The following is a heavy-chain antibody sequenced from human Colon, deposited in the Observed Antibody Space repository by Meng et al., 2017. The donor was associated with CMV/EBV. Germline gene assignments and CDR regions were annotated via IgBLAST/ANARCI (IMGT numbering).Heavy chain of an antibody. CDR2: ISANHGNT. V-gene: IGHV1-18*01. CDR1: GYTFSSYA. D-gene: IGHD2-2*01. CDR3: AREGAVAVRGANMRAFRYDGMDV. Sequence: ASVKVSCKAYGYTFSSYAISWVRQAPGHGLEWMGWISANHGNTDYVQKRQGRVTMTTDTSTTTVYLELRSLSSDDTAVHYCAREGAVAVRGANMRAFRYDGMDVWGQGTTVTVSS. J-gene: IGHJ6*02.